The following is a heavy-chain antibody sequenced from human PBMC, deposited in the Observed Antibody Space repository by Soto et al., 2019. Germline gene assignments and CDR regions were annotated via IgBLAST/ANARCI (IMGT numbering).Heavy chain of an antibody. CDR3: ARDRGAVTGQYFDY. CDR1: GFTISAYY. D-gene: IGHD6-19*01. CDR2: ISSSGTTA. V-gene: IGHV3-11*01. Sequence: QVQLEESGGGLVKPGGSLRLSCAASGFTISAYYMSWIRQAPGKGLEYISYISSSGTTANYADSVKGRFTISRDNAKNSLYLQMNSLRAEATAVYYFARDRGAVTGQYFDYWGQGALVTVSS. J-gene: IGHJ4*02.